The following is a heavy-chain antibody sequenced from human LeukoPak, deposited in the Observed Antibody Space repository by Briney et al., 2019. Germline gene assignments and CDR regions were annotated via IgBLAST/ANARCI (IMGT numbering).Heavy chain of an antibody. CDR3: AKDLGMVRGVPDAFDI. CDR1: GFTFSSYA. J-gene: IGHJ3*02. V-gene: IGHV3-23*01. CDR2: HSGSGGST. Sequence: PGGSLRLSCAASGFTFSSYAMSSVRQAPGKGLEWVSAHSGSGGSTYYADSVKGRFTISRDNSKNTLYLQMNSLRAEDTAVYYCAKDLGMVRGVPDAFDIWGQGTMVTVSS. D-gene: IGHD3-10*01.